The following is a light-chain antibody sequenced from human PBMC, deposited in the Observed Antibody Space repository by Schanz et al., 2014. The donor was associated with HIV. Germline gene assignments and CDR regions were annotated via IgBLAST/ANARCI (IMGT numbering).Light chain of an antibody. CDR1: QSITYNY. Sequence: IVLTQSPGTLSLSPGETATLSCRASQSITYNYLAWYQQKPGQAPRLLIYGASRRATGIPDRFSGSGSGTDFTLTISRLEPEDFAVYYCQQRSNWPWTFGQGTKVEIK. CDR2: GAS. J-gene: IGKJ1*01. CDR3: QQRSNWPWT. V-gene: IGKV3D-20*02.